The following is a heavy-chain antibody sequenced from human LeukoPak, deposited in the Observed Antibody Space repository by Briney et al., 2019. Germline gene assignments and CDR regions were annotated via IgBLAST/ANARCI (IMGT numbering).Heavy chain of an antibody. CDR1: GYTFTSYD. J-gene: IGHJ4*02. CDR3: ARLSSIAAAGTVDY. CDR2: MNPNSGNT. D-gene: IGHD6-13*01. V-gene: IGHV1-8*01. Sequence: ASVKVSCKASGYTFTSYDINWVRQATGQGLEWMGWMNPNSGNTGYAQKFQGRVTMTRNTSISTAYMELSSLRSEDTAVYYCARLSSIAAAGTVDYWGQGTLVTVSS.